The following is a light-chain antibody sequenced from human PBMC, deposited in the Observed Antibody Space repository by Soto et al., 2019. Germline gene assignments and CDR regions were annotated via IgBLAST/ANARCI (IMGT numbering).Light chain of an antibody. CDR2: ADN. CDR3: RSYDTSLSGFYV. Sequence: QSVLTQPPSVSGAPGQRVSISCTGSSSNIGAGYNVHWYQQLPGTAPKVLIYADNNRPSGVPDRFSASKSGTSASLAITGLQAEDEADYYCRSYDTSLSGFYVFGTGTKVTVL. V-gene: IGLV1-40*01. CDR1: SSNIGAGYN. J-gene: IGLJ1*01.